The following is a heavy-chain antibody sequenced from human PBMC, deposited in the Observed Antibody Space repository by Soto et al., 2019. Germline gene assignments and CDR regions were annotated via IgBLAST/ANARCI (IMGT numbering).Heavy chain of an antibody. CDR1: GFSLSTSGVG. J-gene: IGHJ4*02. Sequence: ITLKVSGPTLVKPTQTLTLTCTFSGFSLSTSGVGVGWIRQPPGKALEWLALIYCDDDKRYSPSLKSRLTITQDTSKNPVVLTMTNMDPVDTATYYRAHRRQRDYGDYDLYFDYWGQGSLVTVCS. V-gene: IGHV2-5*02. CDR3: AHRRQRDYGDYDLYFDY. D-gene: IGHD4-17*01. CDR2: IYCDDDK.